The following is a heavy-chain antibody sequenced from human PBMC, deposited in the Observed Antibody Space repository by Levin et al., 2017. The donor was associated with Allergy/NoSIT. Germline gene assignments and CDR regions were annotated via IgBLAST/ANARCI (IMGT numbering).Heavy chain of an antibody. V-gene: IGHV3-43D*03. J-gene: IGHJ4*02. CDR2: VSWDGGSA. D-gene: IGHD3-10*01. Sequence: PGESLKISCAASGFTFDDYAMHWVRQAPGKGLEWVSLVSWDGGSAYYADSVRGRFTISRDNSKNSLYLQMHTLRAEDTALYYCAKDKLSHAPSGIDYWGQGTLVTVSS. CDR1: GFTFDDYA. CDR3: AKDKLSHAPSGIDY.